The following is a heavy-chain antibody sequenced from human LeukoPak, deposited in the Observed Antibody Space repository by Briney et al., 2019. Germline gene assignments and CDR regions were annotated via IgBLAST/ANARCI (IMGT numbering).Heavy chain of an antibody. CDR1: GFTLSSSA. D-gene: IGHD1-1*01. J-gene: IGHJ4*02. Sequence: PGGSLRLSCAASGFTLSSSAMSWVRQAPGKGLEWVSAISRRGDRTFYADSVKGRFTISRDSSIDTLFLQMNSLRVEDTAVYYCAAFATSNAQWANFDFWGQGTLVTVSS. CDR3: AAFATSNAQWANFDF. CDR2: ISRRGDRT. V-gene: IGHV3-23*01.